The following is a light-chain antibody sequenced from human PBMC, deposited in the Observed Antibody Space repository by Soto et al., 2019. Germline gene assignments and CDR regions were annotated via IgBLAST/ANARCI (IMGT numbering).Light chain of an antibody. J-gene: IGLJ2*01. CDR1: SSDVGGYNY. CDR2: DVS. Sequence: QSVRTQPASVSGSPGQSITISCTGTSSDVGGYNYVSWYQQHPGKAPKVMIYDVSVRPSGVSNRFSGSKSGNTASLTISGLQAEXXADYYCTSXXXXXXLVFGGGTKVTV. V-gene: IGLV2-14*01. CDR3: TSXXXXXXLV.